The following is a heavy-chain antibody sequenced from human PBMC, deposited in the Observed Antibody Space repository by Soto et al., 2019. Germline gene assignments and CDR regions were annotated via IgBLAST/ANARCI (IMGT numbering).Heavy chain of an antibody. V-gene: IGHV3-30-3*01. D-gene: IGHD6-6*01. CDR1: GFTFSSYA. CDR3: ARDLGVAARPYYYYGMDV. Sequence: QVQLVESGGGVVQPGRSLRLSCAASGFTFSSYAMHWVRQAPGKGLEWVAVISYDGSNKYYADSVKGRFTISRDNSKNTLYLQMNSMRAEDTAVYYCARDLGVAARPYYYYGMDVWGQGTTVTVSS. CDR2: ISYDGSNK. J-gene: IGHJ6*02.